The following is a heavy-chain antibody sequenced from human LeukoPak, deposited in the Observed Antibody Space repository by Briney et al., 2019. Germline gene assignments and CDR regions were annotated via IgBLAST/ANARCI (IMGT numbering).Heavy chain of an antibody. D-gene: IGHD2-2*02. V-gene: IGHV3-21*01. CDR3: ARDWWGAPRGIVVVPAAIRTGLDV. J-gene: IGHJ6*04. Sequence: PGGSLRLSCAASGFPFNKYAMSWVRQAPGKGLEWVSSISSSSSYIYYADSVKGRFTISRDNAKNSLYLQMNSLRAEDTAVYYCARDWWGAPRGIVVVPAAIRTGLDVWGKGTTVTVSS. CDR1: GFPFNKYA. CDR2: ISSSSSYI.